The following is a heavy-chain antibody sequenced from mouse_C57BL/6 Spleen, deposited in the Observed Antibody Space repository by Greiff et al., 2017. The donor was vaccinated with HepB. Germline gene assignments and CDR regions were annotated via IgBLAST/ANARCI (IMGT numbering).Heavy chain of an antibody. CDR1: GYTFTSYW. J-gene: IGHJ4*01. Sequence: QVQLQQPGAELVKPGASVKMSCKASGYTFTSYWITWVKQRPGQGLEWIGDIYPGSGSTNYNEKFKSKATLTVDTSSSTAYMQLSSLTSEDSAVYYCARSPYGSSYYAMDYWGQGTSVTVSS. CDR3: ARSPYGSSYYAMDY. D-gene: IGHD1-1*01. V-gene: IGHV1-55*01. CDR2: IYPGSGST.